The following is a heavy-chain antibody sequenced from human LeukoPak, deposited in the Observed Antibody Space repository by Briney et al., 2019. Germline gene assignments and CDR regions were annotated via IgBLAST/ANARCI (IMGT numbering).Heavy chain of an antibody. Sequence: PGGSLRLSCAASGFTFDDCAMLWVRQAPGKGLEWVSGITWNSGTIGYADSVKGRFTISRDNAKNSLYMQMNSLRPEDTALYYCAKARYSSTWYADHWGQGILVTVSS. CDR2: ITWNSGTI. V-gene: IGHV3-9*01. J-gene: IGHJ4*02. CDR3: AKARYSSTWYADH. D-gene: IGHD6-13*01. CDR1: GFTFDDCA.